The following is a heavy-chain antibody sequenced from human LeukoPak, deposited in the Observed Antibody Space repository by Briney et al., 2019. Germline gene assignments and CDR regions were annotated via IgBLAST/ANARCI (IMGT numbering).Heavy chain of an antibody. J-gene: IGHJ3*02. CDR3: ARQVVEMATISAFDI. CDR2: IYHSGST. Sequence: SEXXSLTCAVSGYSISSGYYWGWIRQPPGKGLEWIGSIYHSGSTYYNPSLKSRVTISVDTSKNHFSLKLSSVTAADTAVYYCARQVVEMATISAFDIWGQGTMVTVSS. V-gene: IGHV4-38-2*01. CDR1: GYSISSGYY. D-gene: IGHD5-24*01.